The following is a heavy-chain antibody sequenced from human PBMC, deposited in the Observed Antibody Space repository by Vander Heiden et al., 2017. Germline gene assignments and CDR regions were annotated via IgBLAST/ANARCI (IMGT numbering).Heavy chain of an antibody. CDR2: IYWDDDK. CDR1: GFIIGPTGVG. Sequence: QITLKESGPPLVKPTETLTLTCTLSGFIIGPTGVGVGLIRQPPGKALEWLAVIYWDDDKRYSASLRSRLTITKDIYRNQVVLTVANMDPVDTGTYFCAGTKNAASAYYGMEVWGQGTTVTVSS. CDR3: AGTKNAASAYYGMEV. V-gene: IGHV2-5*02. J-gene: IGHJ6*02. D-gene: IGHD2-21*01.